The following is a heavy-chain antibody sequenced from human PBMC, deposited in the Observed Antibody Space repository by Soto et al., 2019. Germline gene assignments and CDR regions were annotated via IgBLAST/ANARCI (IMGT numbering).Heavy chain of an antibody. CDR3: AKDLTRQLAYWLDP. Sequence: ASVKVSCKASGFSFTGYYIHWLRQAPGQGLEWMGWISAHSGGTEYAQKFQGRVTLTRDTSIATAYLTLTSLTSDDTALYYCAKDLTRQLAYWLDPWGQGTQVTVSS. D-gene: IGHD6-6*01. V-gene: IGHV1-2*02. J-gene: IGHJ5*02. CDR2: ISAHSGGT. CDR1: GFSFTGYY.